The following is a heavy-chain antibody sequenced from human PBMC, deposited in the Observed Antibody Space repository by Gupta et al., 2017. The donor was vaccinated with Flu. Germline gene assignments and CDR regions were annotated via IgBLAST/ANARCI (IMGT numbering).Heavy chain of an antibody. CDR2: IFTTEST. D-gene: IGHD5-24*01. Sequence: QVQLQESGPGLVKPSETLSLTCIVSGGSFSSYYGGWFRQPPGKGLEWIANIFTTESTNYNPSLTSRVTISVDTSKNQLSLELSSVTAADTAVYYCARGWRPRQQWYFDLWGRGTLVTVSS. CDR1: GGSFSSYY. CDR3: ARGWRPRQQWYFDL. J-gene: IGHJ2*01. V-gene: IGHV4-4*08.